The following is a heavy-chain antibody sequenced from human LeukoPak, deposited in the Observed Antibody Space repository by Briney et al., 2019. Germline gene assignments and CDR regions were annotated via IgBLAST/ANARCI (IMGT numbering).Heavy chain of an antibody. CDR2: MHSSGST. CDR3: TREMYDSGGYRVSYFDY. J-gene: IGHJ4*02. V-gene: IGHV4-34*01. Sequence: SETLSLTCAVYGGSFSGYYWGWFRQPPGKGLEWIGSMHSSGSTYYNPSLKSRVTISIDTSKNQFSLKLSSVTAADTAVYYCTREMYDSGGYRVSYFDYWGQGTLVTVSS. D-gene: IGHD3-22*01. CDR1: GGSFSGYY.